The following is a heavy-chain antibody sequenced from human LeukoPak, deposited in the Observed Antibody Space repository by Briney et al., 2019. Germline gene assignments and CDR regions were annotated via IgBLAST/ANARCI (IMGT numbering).Heavy chain of an antibody. CDR1: GYTFTSYY. D-gene: IGHD3-10*01. CDR3: ARANDYYGSGSYYMDLSFDY. V-gene: IGHV1-46*01. J-gene: IGHJ4*02. Sequence: GASVKVSCKASGYTFTSYYMHWVRQAPRQGLEWMGIINPSGGSTSYAQKFQGRVTMTRDTSTSTVYMELSSLRSEDTAVYYCARANDYYGSGSYYMDLSFDYWGQGTLVTVSS. CDR2: INPSGGST.